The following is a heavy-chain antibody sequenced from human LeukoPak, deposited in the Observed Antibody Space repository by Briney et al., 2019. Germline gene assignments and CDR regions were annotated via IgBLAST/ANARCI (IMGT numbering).Heavy chain of an antibody. CDR2: IYPGDSDT. Sequence: GESLKISFKGSGYSFTSYWIGWVRQMPGKGLEWMGIIYPGDSDTRYSPSFQGQVTISADKSISTAYLQWSSLKASDTAMYYCARPAGYYDSSGYYNVYYFDYWGQGTLVTVSS. CDR3: ARPAGYYDSSGYYNVYYFDY. D-gene: IGHD3-22*01. CDR1: GYSFTSYW. V-gene: IGHV5-51*01. J-gene: IGHJ4*02.